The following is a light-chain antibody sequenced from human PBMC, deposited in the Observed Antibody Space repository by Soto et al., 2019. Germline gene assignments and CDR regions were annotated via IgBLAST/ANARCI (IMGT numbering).Light chain of an antibody. J-gene: IGKJ4*01. CDR1: QSFRGL. CDR2: DSS. V-gene: IGKV3-11*01. Sequence: IVMTQSPATLSVSPGERATLSCRASQSFRGLLAWYQQKPGQAPRLLIHDSSDRATGIPARFSGSGSGTDFTLTISSLEPEDVAVYYCQQRSNWPLTFGGGTKVDIK. CDR3: QQRSNWPLT.